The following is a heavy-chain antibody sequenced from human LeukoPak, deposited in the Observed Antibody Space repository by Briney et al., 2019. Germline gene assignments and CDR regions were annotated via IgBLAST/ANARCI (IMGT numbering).Heavy chain of an antibody. D-gene: IGHD6-13*01. CDR3: ARDQAYSSSWYPYYYGMDV. Sequence: PTGGSLRLSCAASGFTFSSYWMSWVRQAPGKGLEWVSVIYSGGSTYYADSVKGRFTISRHNSKNTLYLQMNSLRAEDTAVYYCARDQAYSSSWYPYYYGMDVWGQGTTVTVSS. V-gene: IGHV3-53*04. J-gene: IGHJ6*02. CDR1: GFTFSSYW. CDR2: IYSGGST.